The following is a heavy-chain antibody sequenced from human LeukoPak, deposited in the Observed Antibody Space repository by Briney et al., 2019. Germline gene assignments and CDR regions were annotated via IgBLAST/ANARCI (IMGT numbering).Heavy chain of an antibody. V-gene: IGHV3-7*01. J-gene: IGHJ4*02. CDR3: AKDRTRDFDY. Sequence: GGSLRLSCAASGFTFSTFWMSWVRQAPGKGLEWVANIKEHGGETYYLDSVRGRFTISRDNAKNSLYLQMNSLRAEDTAVYYCAKDRTRDFDYWGQGTLVTVSS. CDR1: GFTFSTFW. D-gene: IGHD2-2*01. CDR2: IKEHGGET.